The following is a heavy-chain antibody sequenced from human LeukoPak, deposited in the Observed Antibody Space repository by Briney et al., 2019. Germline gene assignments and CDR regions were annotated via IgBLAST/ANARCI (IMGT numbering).Heavy chain of an antibody. CDR2: IDRSSNTI. CDR1: GFTLSSAS. D-gene: IGHD1-1*01. V-gene: IGHV3-48*04. Sequence: GGSLRLSCAASGFTLSSASMNWVRQAPGKGLEWISYIDRSSNTIYYADSVKGRFTNSRDSAKNSLYLQMNSLRAEDTDVYFCADNLSRWGQGTLVTVSS. CDR3: ADNLSR. J-gene: IGHJ4*02.